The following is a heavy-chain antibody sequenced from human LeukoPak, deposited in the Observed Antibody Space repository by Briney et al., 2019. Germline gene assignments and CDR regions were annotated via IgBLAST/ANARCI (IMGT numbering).Heavy chain of an antibody. Sequence: ASVKVSCKASGYTFASYYMRWVRQAPGQGLEWMGIINPSGGSTSYAQKFQGRVTMTRDTSISTAYMELSRLRSDDTAVYYCARSTRYNWNDDYWGQGTLVTVSS. CDR3: ARSTRYNWNDDY. J-gene: IGHJ4*02. D-gene: IGHD1-1*01. CDR1: GYTFASYY. V-gene: IGHV1-46*01. CDR2: INPSGGST.